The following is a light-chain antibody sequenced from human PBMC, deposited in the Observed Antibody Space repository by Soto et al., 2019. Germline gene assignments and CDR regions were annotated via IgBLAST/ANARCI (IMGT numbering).Light chain of an antibody. V-gene: IGKV3-15*01. CDR3: QQYNNWRSIT. J-gene: IGKJ5*01. CDR2: GAS. Sequence: EIVMTQSQATLSVSPGERATLSCRASQSVSSNLAWYQQKPGQAPRLLIYGASTRATGIPARFSGSGSETEFTLTISSLQSEDFAVYYCQQYNNWRSITFGQGTRLEIK. CDR1: QSVSSN.